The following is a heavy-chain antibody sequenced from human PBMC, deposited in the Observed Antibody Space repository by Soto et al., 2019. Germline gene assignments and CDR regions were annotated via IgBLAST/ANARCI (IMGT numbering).Heavy chain of an antibody. CDR2: INHSGST. V-gene: IGHV4-39*07. CDR3: ARDKIPGLFDY. Sequence: SETLSLTCTVSSASISSSSYTWGWIRQPPGKGLEWIGEINHSGSTNYNPSLKSRVTISVDTSKNQFSLKLTSVTAADTAVYYCARDKIPGLFDYWGQGTLVSVSS. CDR1: SASISSSSYT. J-gene: IGHJ4*02. D-gene: IGHD2-21*01.